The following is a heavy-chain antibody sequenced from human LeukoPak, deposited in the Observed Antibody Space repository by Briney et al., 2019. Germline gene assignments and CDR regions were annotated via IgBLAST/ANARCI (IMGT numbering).Heavy chain of an antibody. CDR2: ISAYNGNT. CDR3: ARIPGRLRADYYYYYMDV. D-gene: IGHD5-12*01. CDR1: GYTFTSYG. V-gene: IGHV1-18*01. J-gene: IGHJ6*03. Sequence: ASVKVSCKASGYTFTSYGISWVRQAPGQGLEWMGWISAYNGNTNYAQKLQGRVTMTTDTSASTAYMELRSLRSDDTAVYYCARIPGRLRADYYYYYMDVWGKGTTVAVSS.